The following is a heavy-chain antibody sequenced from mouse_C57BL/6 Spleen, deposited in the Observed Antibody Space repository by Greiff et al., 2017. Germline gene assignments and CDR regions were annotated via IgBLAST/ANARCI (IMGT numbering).Heavy chain of an antibody. CDR2: IDPETGGT. CDR1: GYTFTDYE. J-gene: IGHJ2*01. CDR3: TRGDYGSTSHFDY. Sequence: QVQLQQSGAELVRPGASVTLSCKASGYTFTDYEMHWVKQTPVHGLEWIGAIDPETGGTAYNQKFKGKAILTADKSSSTAYMELRSLTSEDSAVYYCTRGDYGSTSHFDYWGQGTTLTVSS. V-gene: IGHV1-15*01. D-gene: IGHD1-1*01.